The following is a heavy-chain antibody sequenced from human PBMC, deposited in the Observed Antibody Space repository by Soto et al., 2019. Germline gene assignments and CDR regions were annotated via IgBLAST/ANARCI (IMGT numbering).Heavy chain of an antibody. J-gene: IGHJ4*02. CDR2: IKQDGSQK. Sequence: EVQLVESGGGLVQPGGSLRLSCAASGFTLSNYWMNWVRQAPGKGLEWVANIKQDGSQKNYVDSVKGRFTISRDNAKNSLYLQMNSLRADDTAVYYCMTTVTTFGCWGQGTLVTVSS. CDR1: GFTLSNYW. CDR3: MTTVTTFGC. V-gene: IGHV3-7*05. D-gene: IGHD4-17*01.